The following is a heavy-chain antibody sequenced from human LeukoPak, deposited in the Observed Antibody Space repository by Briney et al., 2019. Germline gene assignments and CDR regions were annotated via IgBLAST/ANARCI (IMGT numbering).Heavy chain of an antibody. D-gene: IGHD6-13*01. CDR2: IYYSGST. J-gene: IGHJ4*02. CDR1: GGSISSYY. Sequence: PSETLSLTCTVSGGSISSYYWSWIRQPPGKGLEWIGYIYYSGSTNYNPSLKSRVTISVDTSKNQFPLRLSSVTAADTAVYYCARVTGYVMEDYFDYWGQGTLVTVSS. V-gene: IGHV4-59*01. CDR3: ARVTGYVMEDYFDY.